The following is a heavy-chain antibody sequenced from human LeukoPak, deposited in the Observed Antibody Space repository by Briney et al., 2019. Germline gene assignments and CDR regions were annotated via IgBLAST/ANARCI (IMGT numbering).Heavy chain of an antibody. CDR1: GSSISSSYY. Sequence: SETLSLTCTVSGSSISSSYYGCWGRPPPGKGLGWISTISHSGSTYYNPSLKSRVTISADTSQNQHSLRLNSVTVADTAVYYCARVNTVMATFDYWGQGTPVTVSS. CDR2: ISHSGST. V-gene: IGHV4-38-2*02. D-gene: IGHD5-24*01. CDR3: ARVNTVMATFDY. J-gene: IGHJ4*02.